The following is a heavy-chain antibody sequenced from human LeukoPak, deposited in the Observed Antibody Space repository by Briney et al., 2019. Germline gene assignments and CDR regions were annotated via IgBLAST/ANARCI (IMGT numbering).Heavy chain of an antibody. J-gene: IGHJ5*02. CDR3: ARGPRFDP. Sequence: ASVRVSCKTSGYTFTTYEINWVRQAPGQGLEWMGWVHPNSGDTVYAQKFQGRVTMTRDNSISTTYMELSSLRSDDTAVYYCARGPRFDPWGEGTLVTVSS. CDR2: VHPNSGDT. CDR1: GYTFTTYE. V-gene: IGHV1-8*01.